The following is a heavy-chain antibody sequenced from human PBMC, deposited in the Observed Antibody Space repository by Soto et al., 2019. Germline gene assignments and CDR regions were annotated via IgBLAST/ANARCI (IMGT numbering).Heavy chain of an antibody. CDR2: INHSGST. J-gene: IGHJ4*02. V-gene: IGHV4-34*01. Sequence: SETLSLTCAVYGGSFSGYYWSWIRQPPGKGLEWIGEINHSGSTNYNPSLKSRVTISVDTSKNQFPLKLSSVTAADTAVYYCARAPDPGYSYGEYYFDYWGQGTLVTVSS. D-gene: IGHD5-18*01. CDR3: ARAPDPGYSYGEYYFDY. CDR1: GGSFSGYY.